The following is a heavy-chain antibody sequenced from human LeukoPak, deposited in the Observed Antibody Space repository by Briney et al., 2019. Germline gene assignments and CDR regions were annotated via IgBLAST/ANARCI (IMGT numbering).Heavy chain of an antibody. CDR3: ARGGRIDYDYVWGSYRFVY. V-gene: IGHV4-34*01. CDR1: GGSISSYY. J-gene: IGHJ4*02. CDR2: INHSGST. Sequence: PSETLSLTCTVSGGSISSYYWSWIRQPPGKGLEWIGEINHSGSTNYNPSLKSRVTISVDTSKNQFSLKLSSVTAADTAVYYCARGGRIDYDYVWGSYRFVYWGQGTLVTVSS. D-gene: IGHD3-16*02.